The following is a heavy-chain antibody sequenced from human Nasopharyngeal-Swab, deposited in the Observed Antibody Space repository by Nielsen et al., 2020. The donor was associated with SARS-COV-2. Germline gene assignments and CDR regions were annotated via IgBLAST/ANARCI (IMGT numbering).Heavy chain of an antibody. CDR3: TYSSSWYFYGMDV. Sequence: SETQSLTCTVSGYSISSGYYWGWIRQPPGKGLEWIGSIYHSGSTYYNPSLKSRVTISVDTSKNQFSLKLSSVTAADTAVYYCTYSSSWYFYGMDVWGQGTTVTVSS. V-gene: IGHV4-38-2*02. CDR1: GYSISSGYY. D-gene: IGHD6-13*01. CDR2: IYHSGST. J-gene: IGHJ6*02.